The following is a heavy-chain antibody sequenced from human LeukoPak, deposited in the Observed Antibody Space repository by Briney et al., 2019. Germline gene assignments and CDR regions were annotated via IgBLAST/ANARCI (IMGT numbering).Heavy chain of an antibody. V-gene: IGHV1-69*13. CDR3: EASGYTPWYFDY. D-gene: IGHD3-22*01. Sequence: GASVKVSCKASGGTFSSYAISWVRQAPGQGLEWMGGIIPIFGTANYAQKFQGRVTITADESTSTAYMELSSLRSGDTAVYYCEASGYTPWYFDYWGQGTLVTVSS. CDR2: IIPIFGTA. CDR1: GGTFSSYA. J-gene: IGHJ4*02.